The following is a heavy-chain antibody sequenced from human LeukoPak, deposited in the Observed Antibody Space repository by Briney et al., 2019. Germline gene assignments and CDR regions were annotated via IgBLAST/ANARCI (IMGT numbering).Heavy chain of an antibody. V-gene: IGHV3-74*01. CDR2: INGDGSST. CDR3: VGGLDT. D-gene: IGHD3-3*01. Sequence: GGSLCFSCAASGFTFSSDWMHWVRQAPGKGLVCVSYINGDGSSTNYADSVRGRFTISRDNAKKTLYLQMNSLRDKDTAVYYCVGGLDTWG. J-gene: IGHJ5*01. CDR1: GFTFSSDW.